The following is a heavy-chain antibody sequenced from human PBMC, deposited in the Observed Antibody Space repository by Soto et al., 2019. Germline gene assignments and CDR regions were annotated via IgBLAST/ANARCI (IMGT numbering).Heavy chain of an antibody. CDR3: ARGLTYCGADCPLLS. Sequence: ASVKVSCKASGYTFTSYAMHLVRQAPVQILELIVWINAGNFNTKYSQKFQGRFTITMYTSAITSYIELISLRSEDTAVYYCARGLTYCGADCPLLSWGQGTLVTVSS. J-gene: IGHJ4*02. CDR1: GYTFTSYA. V-gene: IGHV1-3*01. D-gene: IGHD2-21*02. CDR2: INAGNFNT.